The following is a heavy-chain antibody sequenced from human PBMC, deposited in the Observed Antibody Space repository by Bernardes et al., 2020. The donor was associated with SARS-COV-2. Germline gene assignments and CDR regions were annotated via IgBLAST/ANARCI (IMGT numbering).Heavy chain of an antibody. CDR3: ARDRGYSYGYDRVDY. CDR2: ISAYNGNT. Sequence: DSVQVSCKASGYTFTSYGISWVRQAPGQGLEWMGWISAYNGNTNYAQKLQGRVTMTTDTSTSTAYMELRSLRSDDTAVYYCARDRGYSYGYDRVDYWGQGTLVTVSS. CDR1: GYTFTSYG. D-gene: IGHD5-18*01. V-gene: IGHV1-18*01. J-gene: IGHJ4*02.